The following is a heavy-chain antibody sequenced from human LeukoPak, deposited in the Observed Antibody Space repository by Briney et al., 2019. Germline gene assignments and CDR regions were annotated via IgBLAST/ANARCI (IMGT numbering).Heavy chain of an antibody. V-gene: IGHV4-31*03. D-gene: IGHD3-22*01. Sequence: PSQTLSLTCTVSGGSISSGGYYWSWIRQHPGTGLEWIGYIYYSGSTYYNPSLKSRVTISVDTSKNQFSLKLSSVTAADTAVYYCARDIDDSSGYTFDYWGQGTLVTVSS. CDR1: GGSISSGGYY. CDR3: ARDIDDSSGYTFDY. J-gene: IGHJ4*02. CDR2: IYYSGST.